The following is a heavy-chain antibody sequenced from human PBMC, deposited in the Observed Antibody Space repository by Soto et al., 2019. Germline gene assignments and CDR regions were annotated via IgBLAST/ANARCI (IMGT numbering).Heavy chain of an antibody. CDR3: ARRPAAGNWFDP. CDR2: ISTTTGYT. D-gene: IGHD2-2*01. V-gene: IGHV3-11*06. CDR1: GFIFSDYY. Sequence: PGGSLRLSCAASGFIFSDYYMSWIRQAPGKGLEWISYISTTTGYTDYADSVKGRFTISRDNAKNSLFLQMNSLRVEDTAVYYCARRPAAGNWFDPWGQGTLVTVSS. J-gene: IGHJ5*02.